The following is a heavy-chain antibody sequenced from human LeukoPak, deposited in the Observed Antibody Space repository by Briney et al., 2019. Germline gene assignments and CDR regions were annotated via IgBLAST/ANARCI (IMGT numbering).Heavy chain of an antibody. CDR2: IYYSGST. CDR3: ASQEPGIAAAGYWYFDL. CDR1: GGSISSYY. V-gene: IGHV4-59*01. D-gene: IGHD6-13*01. Sequence: SETLSLTCTASGGSISSYYWSWIRQPPGKGLEWIGYIYYSGSTNYNPSLKSRVTISVDTSKNKFSLKLSSVTAADTAVYYCASQEPGIAAAGYWYFDLWGRGTLVTVSS. J-gene: IGHJ2*01.